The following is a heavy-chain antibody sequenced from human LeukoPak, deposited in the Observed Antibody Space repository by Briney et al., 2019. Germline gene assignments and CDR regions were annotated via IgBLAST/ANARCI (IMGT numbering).Heavy chain of an antibody. V-gene: IGHV1-18*01. Sequence: ASVNVSFKASGYTFTSYGISWVRQAPGQGLEWMGWISAYNGNTNYAQKLQGRVTMTTDTSTSTAYMELRSLRSDDTAVYYCARLYYDILTGYYLPGWFDPWGQGTLVTVSS. D-gene: IGHD3-9*01. CDR3: ARLYYDILTGYYLPGWFDP. J-gene: IGHJ5*02. CDR2: ISAYNGNT. CDR1: GYTFTSYG.